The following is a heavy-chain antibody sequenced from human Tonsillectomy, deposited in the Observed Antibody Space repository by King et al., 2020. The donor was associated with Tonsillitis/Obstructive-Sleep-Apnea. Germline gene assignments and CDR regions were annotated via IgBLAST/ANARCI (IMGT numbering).Heavy chain of an antibody. J-gene: IGHJ2*01. CDR1: GGSFSGYY. CDR3: ARISASGVTGTARYWYFDF. V-gene: IGHV4-34*01. Sequence: VQLQQWGAGLLKPSETLSLTCAVYGGSFSGYYWSWIRQPPGKGLEWIGEINHSGRTNYNPSLKSRVTISVDTSKNQFSLNLSSVTAADTAVYYCARISASGVTGTARYWYFDFWGRGTLVTVSS. D-gene: IGHD1-20*01. CDR2: INHSGRT.